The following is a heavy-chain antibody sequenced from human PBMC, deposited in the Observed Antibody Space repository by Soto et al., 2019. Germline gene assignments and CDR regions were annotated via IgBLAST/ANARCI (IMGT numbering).Heavy chain of an antibody. J-gene: IGHJ6*02. D-gene: IGHD5-12*01. CDR1: GGSVSSGNYY. CDR3: ARVATIRNYYGMDV. Sequence: PSETLSLTCTVSGGSVSSGNYYWSWIRQPPGKGLEWIGYIYYSGSTNYNPSLKSRVTISVDTSKNQFSLKLSSVTAADTAVYYCARVATIRNYYGMDVWGQGTTVTVSS. V-gene: IGHV4-61*01. CDR2: IYYSGST.